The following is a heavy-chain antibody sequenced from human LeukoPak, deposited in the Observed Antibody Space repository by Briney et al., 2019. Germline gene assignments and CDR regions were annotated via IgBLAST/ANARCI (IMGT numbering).Heavy chain of an antibody. CDR3: ARDGGWGNYFDY. V-gene: IGHV1-3*03. CDR1: GYTFTSYA. CDR2: INAGNGNT. Sequence: ASVTVSCKASGYTFTSYAMHWVRQAPGQRLEWMGWINAGNGNTKYSQEFQGRVTITRDTSASTAYMELSSLRSEDMAVYSCARDGGWGNYFDYWGQGTLVTVSS. J-gene: IGHJ4*02. D-gene: IGHD3-16*01.